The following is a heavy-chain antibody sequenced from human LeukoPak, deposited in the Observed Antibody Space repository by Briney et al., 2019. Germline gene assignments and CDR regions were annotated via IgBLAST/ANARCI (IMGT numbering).Heavy chain of an antibody. Sequence: GGSLRLSCAASGFTFSSYWMNWARQAPGKGLEWVASINHNGNVNYYVDSVKGRFTISRDNAKNSLFLQMNSLRAEDTAIYYCTTDTRYSAGHWGQGTLVTVSS. CDR1: GFTFSSYW. J-gene: IGHJ4*02. CDR2: INHNGNVN. V-gene: IGHV3-7*03. CDR3: TTDTRYSAGH. D-gene: IGHD1-14*01.